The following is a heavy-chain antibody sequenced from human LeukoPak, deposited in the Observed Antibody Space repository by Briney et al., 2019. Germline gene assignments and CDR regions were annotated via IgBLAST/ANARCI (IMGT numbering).Heavy chain of an antibody. V-gene: IGHV1-69*01. D-gene: IGHD3-22*01. J-gene: IGHJ6*02. Sequence: GSSVKVSCKASGGTFSSYAISWVRQAPGQGLEWMGGIIPIFGTANYAQKFQGRVTITADESTSTAYMELSSLRSEDTAVHYCARELRRSPPVVYHYYGMDVWGQGTTVTVSS. CDR3: ARELRRSPPVVYHYYGMDV. CDR1: GGTFSSYA. CDR2: IIPIFGTA.